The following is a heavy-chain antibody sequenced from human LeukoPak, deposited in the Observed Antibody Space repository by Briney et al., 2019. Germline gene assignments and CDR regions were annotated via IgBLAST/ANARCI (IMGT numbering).Heavy chain of an antibody. V-gene: IGHV3-53*01. Sequence: GGSLRLSCAVSGFTVSGNYMSWVRQAPGKGLEWVSLIYSGGTTYYADSVKGRFTISRDNSKNTLFLQMDSLRAEDTAVYYCAKGGFGRPFDYWGQGTLVTVSS. J-gene: IGHJ4*02. CDR1: GFTVSGNY. CDR2: IYSGGTT. CDR3: AKGGFGRPFDY. D-gene: IGHD3-10*01.